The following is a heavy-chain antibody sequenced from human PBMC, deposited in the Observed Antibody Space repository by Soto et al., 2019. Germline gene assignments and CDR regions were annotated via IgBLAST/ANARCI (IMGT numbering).Heavy chain of an antibody. D-gene: IGHD3-3*01. CDR2: INHSGST. CDR3: ARGPPRHYDFWSGYYPPHYYYYGMDV. J-gene: IGHJ6*02. Sequence: SETLSLTCAVYGGSFSGYYWSWIRQPPGKGLEWIGEINHSGSTNYNRSLKSRVTISVDTSKNQISLKLSSVTAAATAVYSCARGPPRHYDFWSGYYPPHYYYYGMDVWGQGTTVTVSS. CDR1: GGSFSGYY. V-gene: IGHV4-34*01.